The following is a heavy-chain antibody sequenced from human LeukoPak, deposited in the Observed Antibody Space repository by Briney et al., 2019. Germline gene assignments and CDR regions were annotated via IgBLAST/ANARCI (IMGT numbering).Heavy chain of an antibody. D-gene: IGHD3-22*01. CDR1: GGTFNSYA. Sequence: SVKVSCKASGGTFNSYAISCVRQAPGQGLEWMGGIIPIFGTANYAQKFQGRVTITADESTSTAYMALSSLRSEDTAVYYCARGGEDYYDSSGYYLPFDYWGQGSLVTVSS. V-gene: IGHV1-69*01. J-gene: IGHJ4*02. CDR2: IIPIFGTA. CDR3: ARGGEDYYDSSGYYLPFDY.